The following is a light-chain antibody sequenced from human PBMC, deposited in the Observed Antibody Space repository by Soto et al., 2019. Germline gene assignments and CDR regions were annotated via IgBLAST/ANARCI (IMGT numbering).Light chain of an antibody. V-gene: IGLV2-14*01. CDR3: GSYTTSSNYV. J-gene: IGLJ1*01. CDR2: DVS. CDR1: SSDIGAYNY. Sequence: QSVLTQPASVSGSPGQSITISCTGTSSDIGAYNYVSWYQQHPGKTPKLMIYDVSNRPSGISNRFSGSKSGNTASLTISGLQAEDEADYYCGSYTTSSNYVFGTGTKATVL.